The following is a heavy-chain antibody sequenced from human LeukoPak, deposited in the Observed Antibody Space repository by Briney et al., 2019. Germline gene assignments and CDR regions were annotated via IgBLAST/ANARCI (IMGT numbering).Heavy chain of an antibody. CDR1: GYTFTSYG. CDR2: ISAYNGNT. V-gene: IGHV1-18*04. D-gene: IGHD2-15*01. CDR3: ARDCSGGSCYYNYFDY. J-gene: IGHJ4*02. Sequence: ASVTVSCKASGYTFTSYGISWVRQAPGQGLEGMGWISAYNGNTNYAQKLQGRVTMTTDTSTSTAYMELSSLRSDDTAVYYCARDCSGGSCYYNYFDYWGQGTLVTVPS.